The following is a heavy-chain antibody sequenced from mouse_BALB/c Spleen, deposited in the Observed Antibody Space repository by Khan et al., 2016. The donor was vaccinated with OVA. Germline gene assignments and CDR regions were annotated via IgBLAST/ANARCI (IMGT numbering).Heavy chain of an antibody. CDR2: INSNTGEA. V-gene: IGHV9-3-1*01. CDR3: VRGGRRARDY. CDR1: GYTFTNYG. J-gene: IGHJ4*01. Sequence: QIQLVQSGPELKKPGETVKISCKASGYTFTNYGMNWVKQAPGKGLKWMGWINSNTGEATYADDFKGRFAFSLETSARTSYLHSNSLRNEVTATDCWVRGGRRARDYWGQGTSVTCSS.